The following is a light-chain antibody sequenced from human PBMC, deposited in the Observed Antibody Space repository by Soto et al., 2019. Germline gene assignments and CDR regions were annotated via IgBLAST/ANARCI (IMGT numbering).Light chain of an antibody. Sequence: EIVMTQSPATLSVSPGERATLSCRASQSLSSNLAWYQQKPGQAPRLLIYGASTRATGIPGRFSGSGSGTEFTLTISSLQSEDFAVYYCQQYNYWPPLTFGGGTKVEIK. J-gene: IGKJ4*01. CDR1: QSLSSN. CDR3: QQYNYWPPLT. V-gene: IGKV3-15*01. CDR2: GAS.